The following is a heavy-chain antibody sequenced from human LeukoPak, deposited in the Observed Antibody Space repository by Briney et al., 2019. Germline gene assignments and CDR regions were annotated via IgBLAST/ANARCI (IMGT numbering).Heavy chain of an antibody. D-gene: IGHD3-10*02. Sequence: ASVKVSCKASGCTFTGYYMHWVRQAPGQGLEWMGWISAYNGNTNYAQKLQGRVTMTTDTSTSTAYMELRSLRSDDTAVYYCARGMLPNYYYYYGMDVWGQGTTVTVSS. V-gene: IGHV1-18*04. J-gene: IGHJ6*02. CDR3: ARGMLPNYYYYYGMDV. CDR1: GCTFTGYY. CDR2: ISAYNGNT.